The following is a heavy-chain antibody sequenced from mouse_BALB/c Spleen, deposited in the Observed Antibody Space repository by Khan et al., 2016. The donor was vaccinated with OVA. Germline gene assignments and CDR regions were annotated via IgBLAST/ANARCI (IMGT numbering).Heavy chain of an antibody. CDR2: ISTGDTT. J-gene: IGHJ3*01. Sequence: EVKLVESGGGLVKPGGSLKVSCAASGFTFSNYAMSWVRQTPEKRLEWVASISTGDTTYYPDSVKGRFTISRDNARNILYLQMSSLRSDDTAMYYCARDYWFAYWGQGTLVTVSA. CDR1: GFTFSNYA. V-gene: IGHV5-6-5*01. CDR3: ARDYWFAY.